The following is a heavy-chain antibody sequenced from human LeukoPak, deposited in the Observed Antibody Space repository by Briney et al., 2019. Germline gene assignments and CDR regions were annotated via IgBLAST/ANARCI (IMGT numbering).Heavy chain of an antibody. V-gene: IGHV4-39*01. CDR3: ARHVYYDSSGYCYVGMFDY. D-gene: IGHD3-22*01. Sequence: PSETLSLTCTVSGGSISSSSYYWGWIRQPPGKGLEWIGSIYYSGSTYYNPSLKSRVTISVDTSKNQFSLKLSSVTAADTAVYYCARHVYYDSSGYCYVGMFDYWGQGTLVTVSS. CDR1: GGSISSSSYY. CDR2: IYYSGST. J-gene: IGHJ4*02.